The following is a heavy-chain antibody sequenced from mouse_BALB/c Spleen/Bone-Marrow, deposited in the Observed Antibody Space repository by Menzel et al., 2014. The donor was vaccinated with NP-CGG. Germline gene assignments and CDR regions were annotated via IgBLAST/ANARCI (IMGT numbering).Heavy chain of an antibody. D-gene: IGHD2-1*01. J-gene: IGHJ3*01. V-gene: IGHV1-4*02. Sequence: QVQLQQSAAELARPGASVKMSCKASGYTFSSYTMHWIKQRPGQGLEWIGYINPSSGYTDYNQRFKDKTTLTADKSSTTAYMQLSSLTSEDSAVYFCAGLNHGNPFAYWGQGTLVTVSA. CDR3: AGLNHGNPFAY. CDR2: INPSSGYT. CDR1: GYTFSSYT.